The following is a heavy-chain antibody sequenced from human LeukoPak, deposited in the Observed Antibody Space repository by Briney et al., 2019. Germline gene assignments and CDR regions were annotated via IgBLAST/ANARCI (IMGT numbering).Heavy chain of an antibody. V-gene: IGHV1-24*01. D-gene: IGHD6-13*01. CDR3: ATVPVYSSSWLDY. J-gene: IGHJ4*02. Sequence: GSVTVSCKVSGYTLTELSMHWVGQAPGKGVEGMGVFDSEDGETIYAQKFQGRVTMTEDTSTDTAYMELSSLRSEDTAVYYCATVPVYSSSWLDYWGQGTLVTVSS. CDR1: GYTLTELS. CDR2: FDSEDGET.